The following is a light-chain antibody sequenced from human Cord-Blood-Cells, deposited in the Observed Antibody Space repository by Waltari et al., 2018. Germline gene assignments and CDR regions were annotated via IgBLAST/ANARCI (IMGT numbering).Light chain of an antibody. J-gene: IGKJ1*01. V-gene: IGKV3-20*01. CDR3: QQYGSSQT. CDR1: QSVSSSY. CDR2: GAS. Sequence: EIVLTQYPGTLSLSPGARATLSCRASQSVSSSYLAWYQQKPGQAPRLLIYGASSRATGIPDRFSGSGSGTDFTLTISRLEPEDFAVYYCQQYGSSQTFGQGTKVEIK.